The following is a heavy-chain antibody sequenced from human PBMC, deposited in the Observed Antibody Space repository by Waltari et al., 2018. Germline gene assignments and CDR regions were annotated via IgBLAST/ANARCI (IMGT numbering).Heavy chain of an antibody. V-gene: IGHV1-3*01. CDR2: INAGNGNT. CDR1: GYTFTSYA. CDR3: ARSPIRSGSVPSV. J-gene: IGHJ4*02. D-gene: IGHD2-2*01. Sequence: QVQLVQSGAEVKKPGASVKVSCKASGYTFTSYAMHWVRQAPGQRLEWMGWINAGNGNTKYSQKFQGRVTITRDTSASTAYMELSSLRSEETAVYYCARSPIRSGSVPSVWGQGTLVTVSS.